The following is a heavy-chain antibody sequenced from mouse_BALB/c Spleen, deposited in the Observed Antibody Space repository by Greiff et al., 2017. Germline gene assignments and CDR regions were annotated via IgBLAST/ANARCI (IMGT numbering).Heavy chain of an antibody. CDR3: ARGNGSYFDY. CDR1: SYTFTDYA. D-gene: IGHD1-1*02. V-gene: IGHV1-67*01. CDR2: ISTYYGNT. Sequence: QVQLQQSGPELVRPGVSVKISCKGSSYTFTDYAMHWVKQSHAKSLEWIGVISTYYGNTNYNQKFKGKATMTVDKSSSTAYMELARLTSEDSAVYYCARGNGSYFDYWGQGTTLTVSS. J-gene: IGHJ2*01.